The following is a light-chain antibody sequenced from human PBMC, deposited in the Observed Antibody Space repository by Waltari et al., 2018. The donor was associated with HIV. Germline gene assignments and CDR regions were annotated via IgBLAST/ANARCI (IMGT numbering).Light chain of an antibody. Sequence: IQMAQSPSSMSASIGERVIITCRASQAIRGDLGWYQQKAGEAPKRLIYSASSVQNGVPSRFSGSGTGTNFTLTINSLQSEDCATYYCLQHHSYPLTFGGGTKVEV. CDR2: SAS. V-gene: IGKV1-6*02. CDR3: LQHHSYPLT. J-gene: IGKJ4*01. CDR1: QAIRGD.